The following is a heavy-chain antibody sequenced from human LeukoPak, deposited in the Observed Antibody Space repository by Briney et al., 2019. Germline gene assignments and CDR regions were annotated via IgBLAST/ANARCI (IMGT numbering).Heavy chain of an antibody. Sequence: GGSLRLSCAASGFTFSSYAMSWVRQAPGKGLEWVSGILDSGYSTYYANSVKGRFTISGDNSNNTLYLQMNSLRAEDTAVYYCAKLGGHPLHNYYVGVWGKGTTVAVSS. CDR1: GFTFSSYA. CDR3: AKLGGHPLHNYYVGV. CDR2: ILDSGYST. J-gene: IGHJ6*03. D-gene: IGHD3-16*01. V-gene: IGHV3-23*01.